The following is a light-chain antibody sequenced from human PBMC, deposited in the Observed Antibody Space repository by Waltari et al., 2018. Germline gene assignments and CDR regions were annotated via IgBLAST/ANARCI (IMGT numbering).Light chain of an antibody. V-gene: IGLV3-21*04. CDR3: LVWHSTIDHQGV. CDR2: YDS. Sequence: SYVVTQSPSVSVAPGETARITGGGANIGSKRVHWYQQRPGQAPVLVISYDSDRPSGIPERFSGSNSGNTATLTISWVEAEDEADYYCLVWHSTIDHQGVFGGGTKLTVL. J-gene: IGLJ2*01. CDR1: NIGSKR.